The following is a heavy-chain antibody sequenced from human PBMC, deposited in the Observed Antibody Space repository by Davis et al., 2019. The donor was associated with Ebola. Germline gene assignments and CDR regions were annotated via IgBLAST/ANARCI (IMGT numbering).Heavy chain of an antibody. V-gene: IGHV5-10-1*01. CDR2: IDPSDSYS. Sequence: GESLKISCKGSGYSFTSYWISWVRQMPGKGLEWMGRIDPSDSYSNYSPSFQGHVTISADKSISTAYLQWSSLKASDTAIYYCARGYSSSWSWFDPWGQGTLVTVSS. D-gene: IGHD6-13*01. CDR1: GYSFTSYW. J-gene: IGHJ5*02. CDR3: ARGYSSSWSWFDP.